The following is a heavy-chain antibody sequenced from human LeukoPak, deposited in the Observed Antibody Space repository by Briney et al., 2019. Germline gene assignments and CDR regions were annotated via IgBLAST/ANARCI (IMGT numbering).Heavy chain of an antibody. CDR2: FDPEDGET. CDR1: GYTLTELS. J-gene: IGHJ4*02. CDR3: ATDGGGQWYFDY. V-gene: IGHV1-24*01. D-gene: IGHD6-19*01. Sequence: WASVKVSCKVSGYTLTELSMHWVRQAPGKGLEWMGGFDPEDGETIYAQKFQGRVTMTEDTSTDTAYMELSSLRSEDTAVYYCATDGGGQWYFDYWGQGTLVTVSS.